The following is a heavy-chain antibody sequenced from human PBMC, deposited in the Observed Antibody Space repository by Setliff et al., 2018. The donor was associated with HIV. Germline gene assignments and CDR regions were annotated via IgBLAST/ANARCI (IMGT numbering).Heavy chain of an antibody. CDR1: GGSMSSHY. CDR2: IYYSGST. J-gene: IGHJ4*02. V-gene: IGHV4-59*11. CDR3: ARDVATVATPERAD. D-gene: IGHD4-17*01. Sequence: PSETLSLTRTVSGGSMSSHYWSWIRQSPGKGLEWIGSIYYSGSTNYNPSVKSRVTISIDTSKKQFALRLGSVTAADTALYFCARDVATVATPERADWGPGTLVTVSS.